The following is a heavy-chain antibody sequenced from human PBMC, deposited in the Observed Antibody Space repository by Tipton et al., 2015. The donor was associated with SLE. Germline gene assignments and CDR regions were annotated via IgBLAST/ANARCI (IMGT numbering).Heavy chain of an antibody. J-gene: IGHJ4*02. D-gene: IGHD3-10*01. CDR2: INHSGST. CDR1: GGSFSGYY. Sequence: LRLSCAVYGGSFSGYYWSWVRQPPGKGPEWIGEINHSGSTNYNPPLKSRVTISVDTSKNQFSLKLSSVTAADTAVYYCARDQGLGYGSGSYWGQGTLGHRLL. V-gene: IGHV4-34*01. CDR3: ARDQGLGYGSGSY.